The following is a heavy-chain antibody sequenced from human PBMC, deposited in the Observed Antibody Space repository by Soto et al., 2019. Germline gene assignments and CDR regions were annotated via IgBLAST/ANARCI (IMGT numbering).Heavy chain of an antibody. CDR1: GGSISSYY. CDR2: IYYSGST. CDR3: ARSGRLRYSSSWYIDY. J-gene: IGHJ4*02. V-gene: IGHV4-59*01. D-gene: IGHD6-13*01. Sequence: SETLSLTCTVSGGSISSYYWSWIRQPPGKGLEWVGYIYYSGSTNYNPSLKSRVTISVDTSKNQFSLKLSSVTAADTAVYYCARSGRLRYSSSWYIDYWGQGTLVTVSS.